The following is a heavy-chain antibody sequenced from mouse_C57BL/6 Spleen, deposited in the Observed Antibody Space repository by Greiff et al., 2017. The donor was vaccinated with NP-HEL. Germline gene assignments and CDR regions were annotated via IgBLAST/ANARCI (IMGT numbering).Heavy chain of an antibody. V-gene: IGHV1-82*01. D-gene: IGHD6-1*01. J-gene: IGHJ2*01. CDR3: ARASYYYFDY. CDR1: GYAFSSSW. Sequence: VQLQQSGPELVKPGASVKISCKASGYAFSSSWMNWVKQRPGKGLEWIGRIYPGDGDTNYNGKLKGKATLTADKSSSTAYMQLSSLTSEDSAVYFCARASYYYFDYWGQGTTLTVSS. CDR2: IYPGDGDT.